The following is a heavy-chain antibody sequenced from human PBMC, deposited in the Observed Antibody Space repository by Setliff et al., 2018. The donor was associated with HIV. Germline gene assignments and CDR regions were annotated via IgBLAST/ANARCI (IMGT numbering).Heavy chain of an antibody. CDR1: GFTFSSYA. Sequence: GGSLRLSCAASGFTFSSYAMHWVRQAPGKGLEWVAVISYDGSNKYYADSVKGRFTISRDNSKNTLYLQMNSLRAGDTAVYYCARVRGSGSSPHWDGMDVWGQGTTVTVSS. CDR2: ISYDGSNK. J-gene: IGHJ6*02. V-gene: IGHV3-30-3*01. D-gene: IGHD3-10*01. CDR3: ARVRGSGSSPHWDGMDV.